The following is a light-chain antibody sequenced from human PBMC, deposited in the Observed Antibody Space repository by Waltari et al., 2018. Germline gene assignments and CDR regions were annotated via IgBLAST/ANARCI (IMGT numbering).Light chain of an antibody. CDR3: QQYSSFST. V-gene: IGKV1-5*03. Sequence: DIQMTQSPSPLSASVGYRVTISCRASQSVGTWLALYQQKPGKAPQLLIYMASSVESGVPSRFSGSGSGTEFPLTISSLQPDDFATYSCQQYSSFSTFGQGTKLDI. J-gene: IGKJ2*01. CDR1: QSVGTW. CDR2: MAS.